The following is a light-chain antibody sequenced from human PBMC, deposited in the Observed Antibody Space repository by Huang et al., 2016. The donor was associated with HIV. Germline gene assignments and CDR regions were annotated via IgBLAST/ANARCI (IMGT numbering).Light chain of an antibody. Sequence: IQLTQSPTSLSASVGDRVAIACRASQAIGTYLNWLKQKPGRAPKLLISGVSSLHTGIPSRFIGSGSVTEFTLTIRGLQFDDFATYFCQQSYSALITFGQGTRLEIK. CDR2: GVS. CDR1: QAIGTY. V-gene: IGKV1-39*01. CDR3: QQSYSALIT. J-gene: IGKJ5*01.